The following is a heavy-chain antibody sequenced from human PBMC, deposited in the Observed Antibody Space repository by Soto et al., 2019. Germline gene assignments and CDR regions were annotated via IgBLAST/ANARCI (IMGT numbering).Heavy chain of an antibody. CDR3: ARVRPDYYDSSGYFDY. J-gene: IGHJ4*02. Sequence: SETLSLTCTVSGGSISSGDYYWSWIRQPPGKGLEWIGYIYYSGSTYYNPSLKSRVTISVDTSKNQFSLKLSSVTAADTAVYYCARVRPDYYDSSGYFDYWGQGTQVTVSS. V-gene: IGHV4-30-4*01. CDR2: IYYSGST. D-gene: IGHD3-22*01. CDR1: GGSISSGDYY.